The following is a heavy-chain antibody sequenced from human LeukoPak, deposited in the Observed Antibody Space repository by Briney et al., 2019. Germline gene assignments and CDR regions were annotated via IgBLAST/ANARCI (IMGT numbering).Heavy chain of an antibody. Sequence: ASVKVSCKASGYTFTSYYMHWVRQAPGQGLEWMGIINPSGGSTSYAQKFQGRVTMTRDMSTSTVHMELSSLRSEDTAVYYCARLAIFGVVKFDWGQGTLVTVSS. J-gene: IGHJ4*02. V-gene: IGHV1-46*01. CDR3: ARLAIFGVVKFD. CDR2: INPSGGST. CDR1: GYTFTSYY. D-gene: IGHD3-3*01.